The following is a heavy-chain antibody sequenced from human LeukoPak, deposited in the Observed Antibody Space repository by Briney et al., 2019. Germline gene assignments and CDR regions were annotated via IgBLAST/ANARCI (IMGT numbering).Heavy chain of an antibody. V-gene: IGHV3-30*18. CDR3: AKRGSSWYYLDS. Sequence: PGGSLRLSCAASGFPFSNYGMHWVRQAPGKGLEWVAVISYDESNKYYPDSVKGRFTISRDNSKNTLFPQMNSLRAEDTAMYYCAKRGSSWYYLDSWGQGTLVTVSS. CDR1: GFPFSNYG. D-gene: IGHD6-13*01. J-gene: IGHJ4*02. CDR2: ISYDESNK.